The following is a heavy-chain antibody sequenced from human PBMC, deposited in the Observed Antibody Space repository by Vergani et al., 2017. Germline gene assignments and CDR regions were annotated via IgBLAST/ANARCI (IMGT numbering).Heavy chain of an antibody. D-gene: IGHD6-19*01. CDR3: AKDACSGWYGDFDY. CDR1: GFTFDDYA. J-gene: IGHJ4*02. Sequence: EVQLVESGGGLVQPGRSLRLSCAASGFTFDDYAMHWVRQAPGKGLEWVSGISWNSGSVGYADSVKGRFTISRDNSKNSLYLQMNSLRAEDTAFYYCAKDACSGWYGDFDYWGQGTLVSVSS. CDR2: ISWNSGSV. V-gene: IGHV3-9*01.